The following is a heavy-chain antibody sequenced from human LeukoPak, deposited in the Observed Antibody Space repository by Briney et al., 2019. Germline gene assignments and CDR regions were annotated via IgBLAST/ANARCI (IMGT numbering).Heavy chain of an antibody. V-gene: IGHV4-39*01. CDR1: GGSISSSSYY. Sequence: PSETLSLTCTVSGGSISSSSYYWGWIRQPPGKGLEWIANIYYTGSTYYNPSLKSRVTISVDTSKNQFSLKLSSVTAADTAVYYCARIGAGSSRDYWGQGTLVTVSS. J-gene: IGHJ4*02. D-gene: IGHD6-13*01. CDR2: IYYTGST. CDR3: ARIGAGSSRDY.